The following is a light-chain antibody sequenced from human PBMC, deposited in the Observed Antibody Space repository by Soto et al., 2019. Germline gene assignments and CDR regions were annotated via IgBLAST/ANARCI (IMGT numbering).Light chain of an antibody. Sequence: QSVLTQPPSVSAAPGQKVTISCSGISSNIGNNYVSWYQQLPGTAPKLLIYDNNKRPSGIPDRFSGSKSGTSATLGITGLQTGDEDDYYCGTWDSSLSAGVFGGGTKLTVL. CDR3: GTWDSSLSAGV. V-gene: IGLV1-51*01. CDR2: DNN. J-gene: IGLJ2*01. CDR1: SSNIGNNY.